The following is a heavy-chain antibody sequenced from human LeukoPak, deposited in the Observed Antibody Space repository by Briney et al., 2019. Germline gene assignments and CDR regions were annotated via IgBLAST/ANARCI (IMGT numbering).Heavy chain of an antibody. CDR1: GYTFTSYY. CDR3: ARGGSDYGDYVGAFDI. D-gene: IGHD4-17*01. CDR2: INPSGGST. V-gene: IGHV1-46*01. J-gene: IGHJ3*02. Sequence: GASVKVSCKASGYTFTSYYMHWVRQAPGQGLKWMGIINPSGGSTSYAQKFQGRVTMTRDTSTSTVYMELSSLRSEDTAVYYCARGGSDYGDYVGAFDIWGQGTMVTVSS.